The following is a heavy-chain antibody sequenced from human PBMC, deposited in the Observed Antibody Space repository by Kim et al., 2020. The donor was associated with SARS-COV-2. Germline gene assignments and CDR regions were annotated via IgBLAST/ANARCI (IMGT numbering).Heavy chain of an antibody. CDR1: GFTFSNYW. CDR2: IKQDGGER. CDR3: ARDGYCSGGRCYSGHYSFDP. J-gene: IGHJ5*02. Sequence: GGSLRLSCAASGFTFSNYWMSWIRQAPGKGLEWVANIKQDGGERYYVDSAKGRFTISRDNAKKSLYLQMNSLRAEDTAVYYCARDGYCSGGRCYSGHYSFDPWGQGTLVTISS. D-gene: IGHD2-15*01. V-gene: IGHV3-7*01.